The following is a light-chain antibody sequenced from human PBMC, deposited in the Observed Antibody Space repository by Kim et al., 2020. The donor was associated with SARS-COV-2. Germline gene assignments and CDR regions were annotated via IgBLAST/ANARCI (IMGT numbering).Light chain of an antibody. Sequence: SSELTQDPAMSVALGQTVRITCQGDTLRIHYASWYQQKPGQAPILIMYGRNNRPSGIADRFSGSRSGNTASLTITGAQAGDEADYYCNSRDISDHHGVFGGGTQLTVL. CDR2: GRN. V-gene: IGLV3-19*01. CDR3: NSRDISDHHGV. J-gene: IGLJ3*02. CDR1: TLRIHY.